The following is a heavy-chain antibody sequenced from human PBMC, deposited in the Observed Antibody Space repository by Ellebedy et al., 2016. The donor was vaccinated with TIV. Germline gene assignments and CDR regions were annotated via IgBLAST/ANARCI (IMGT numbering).Heavy chain of an antibody. CDR2: INPSGGST. D-gene: IGHD3-10*01. CDR3: ARDSGGSGSYDY. CDR1: GYTFTSYY. Sequence: ASVKVSXXASGYTFTSYYMHWVRQAPGQGLEWMGIINPSGGSTSYAQKFQGRVTMTRDTSTSTVYMELSSLRSEDTAVYYCARDSGGSGSYDYWGQGTLVTVSS. J-gene: IGHJ4*02. V-gene: IGHV1-46*01.